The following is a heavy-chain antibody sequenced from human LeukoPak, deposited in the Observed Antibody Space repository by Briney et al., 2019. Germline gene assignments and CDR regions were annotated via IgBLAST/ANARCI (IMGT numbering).Heavy chain of an antibody. Sequence: ASVKVSCKASGYTFTGYYMHWVRQAPGQGLEWMGWINPNSGGTNYAQKFQGRVTMTRDTSISTAYMELSRLRSDDTAVYYCARQNRYYDILTGYYGPNAFDIWGQGTMVTVSS. CDR3: ARQNRYYDILTGYYGPNAFDI. J-gene: IGHJ3*02. CDR2: INPNSGGT. CDR1: GYTFTGYY. V-gene: IGHV1-2*02. D-gene: IGHD3-9*01.